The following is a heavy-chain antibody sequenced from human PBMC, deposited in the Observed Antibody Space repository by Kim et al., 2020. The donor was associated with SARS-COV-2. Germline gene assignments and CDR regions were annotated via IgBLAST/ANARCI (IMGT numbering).Heavy chain of an antibody. CDR2: IRSKANSYAT. Sequence: GGSLRLSCAASGFTFSGSAMHWVRQASGKGLEWVGRIRSKANSYATAYAASVKGRFTISRDDSKNTAYLQMNSLKTEDTAVYYCTRHLGYCSSTSCRNNWFDPWGQGTLVTVSS. J-gene: IGHJ5*02. V-gene: IGHV3-73*01. CDR1: GFTFSGSA. CDR3: TRHLGYCSSTSCRNNWFDP. D-gene: IGHD2-2*01.